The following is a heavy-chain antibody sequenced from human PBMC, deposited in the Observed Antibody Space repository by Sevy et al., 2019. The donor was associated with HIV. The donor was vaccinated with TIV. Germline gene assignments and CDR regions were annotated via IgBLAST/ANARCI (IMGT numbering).Heavy chain of an antibody. CDR3: ARTKSNTAMVSSDY. D-gene: IGHD5-18*01. J-gene: IGHJ4*02. V-gene: IGHV3-23*01. CDR1: RFTFSNYA. CDR2: ISISGVTT. Sequence: GGSLRLSCAASRFTFSNYAMRWVRQAPGKGPEWVSGISISGVTTYYADSVKGRFTISRDNAKNSLYLQMNTLRAEDTAVYYCARTKSNTAMVSSDYWGQGTLVTVSS.